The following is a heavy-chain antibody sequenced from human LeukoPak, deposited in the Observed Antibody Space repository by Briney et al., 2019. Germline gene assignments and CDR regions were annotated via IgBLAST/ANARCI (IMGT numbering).Heavy chain of an antibody. CDR2: IYPGDSDT. CDR1: GYSFTSYW. Sequence: GGSLQISCQGSGYSFTSYWIGWVRQLPGKGLEWMGIIYPGDSDTRYSPSFQGQVTISADKSISTAYLQWSSLKASDTAMYYCASFYPRRDYSYPWGQGTLVTVSS. J-gene: IGHJ5*02. D-gene: IGHD4-11*01. V-gene: IGHV5-51*01. CDR3: ASFYPRRDYSYP.